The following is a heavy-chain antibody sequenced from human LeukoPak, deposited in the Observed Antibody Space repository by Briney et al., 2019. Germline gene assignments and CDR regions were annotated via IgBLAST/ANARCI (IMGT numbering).Heavy chain of an antibody. CDR3: ARISAVAGSNFDY. Sequence: GGSLRLSCAASGFTFSNAWMSWVRQAPGKGLEWVSVIYSGGSTYYADSVKGRFTISRDNSKNTLYLQMNSLRAEDTAVYYCARISAVAGSNFDYWGQGTLVTVSS. D-gene: IGHD6-19*01. J-gene: IGHJ4*02. CDR1: GFTFSNAW. V-gene: IGHV3-53*01. CDR2: IYSGGST.